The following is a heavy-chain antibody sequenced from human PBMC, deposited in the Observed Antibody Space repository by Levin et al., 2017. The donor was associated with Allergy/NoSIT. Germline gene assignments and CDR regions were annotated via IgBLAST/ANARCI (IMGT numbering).Heavy chain of an antibody. D-gene: IGHD6-6*01. CDR2: IYWDDDK. CDR3: ARAEYSSSSDYFDY. J-gene: IGHJ4*02. Sequence: SGPTLVKPTQTFTLTCTFSGFSLSTSGVGVGWIRQPPGKALEWLALIYWDDDKRYSPALKSRLTITKDTSKNQVVLTMTNMAPVDSATYYCARAEYSSSSDYFDYWGQGTLVTVSS. CDR1: GFSLSTSGVG. V-gene: IGHV2-5*02.